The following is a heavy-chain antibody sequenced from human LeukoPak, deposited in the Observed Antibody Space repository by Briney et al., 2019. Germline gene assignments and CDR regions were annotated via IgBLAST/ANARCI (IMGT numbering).Heavy chain of an antibody. CDR3: ARVAAAAGGPFDY. V-gene: IGHV3-64*01. CDR2: ISSNGGNT. J-gene: IGHJ4*02. CDR1: GFTFSSYA. D-gene: IGHD6-13*01. Sequence: PGGSLRLSCAASGFTFSSYAMHWVRQAPGKGLEYVSAISSNGGNTYYANSVKGRFTISRDNSKNTLYLQMGSLRAEDMAVYYCARVAAAAGGPFDYWGQGTLVTVSS.